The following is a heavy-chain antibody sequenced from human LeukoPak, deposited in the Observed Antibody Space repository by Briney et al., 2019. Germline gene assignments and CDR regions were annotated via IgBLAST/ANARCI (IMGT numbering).Heavy chain of an antibody. CDR1: GFTFSSYS. CDR3: AREGLLWFGELFYMDV. CDR2: ISSSGSTI. D-gene: IGHD3-10*01. J-gene: IGHJ6*03. V-gene: IGHV3-48*04. Sequence: GGSLRLSCAASGFTFSSYSMNWVRQAPGKGLEWVSYISSSGSTIYYADSVKGRFTISRDNAKNSLYLQMNSLRAEDTAVYYCAREGLLWFGELFYMDVWGKGTTVTISS.